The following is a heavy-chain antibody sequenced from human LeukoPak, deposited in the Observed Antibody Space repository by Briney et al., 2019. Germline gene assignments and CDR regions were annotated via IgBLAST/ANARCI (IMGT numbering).Heavy chain of an antibody. CDR2: MNPNSGNT. Sequence: ASVKVSCKASGYTFTSYDINWVRQATGQGLEWMGWMNPNSGNTGYAQKFQGRVTMTRNTSISTAYMELSSLRSEDTAVYYCAGYGSGSYYKDYWGQGTLVTVSS. CDR3: AGYGSGSYYKDY. V-gene: IGHV1-8*01. J-gene: IGHJ4*02. CDR1: GYTFTSYD. D-gene: IGHD3-10*01.